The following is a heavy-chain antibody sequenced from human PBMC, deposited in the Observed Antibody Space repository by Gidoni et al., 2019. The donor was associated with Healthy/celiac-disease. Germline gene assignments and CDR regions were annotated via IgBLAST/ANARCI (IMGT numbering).Heavy chain of an antibody. CDR1: GGSISSYY. CDR2: IYYSGST. V-gene: IGHV4-59*01. D-gene: IGHD3-10*01. Sequence: QVQLQESCPGLVKPSETLSLTCTVSGGSISSYYWSWIRQPPGKGLEWIGYIYYSGSTNYNPSLKSRVTISVDTSKNQFSLKLSSVTAADTAVYYCASGDGGYFDYWGQGTLVTVSS. J-gene: IGHJ4*02. CDR3: ASGDGGYFDY.